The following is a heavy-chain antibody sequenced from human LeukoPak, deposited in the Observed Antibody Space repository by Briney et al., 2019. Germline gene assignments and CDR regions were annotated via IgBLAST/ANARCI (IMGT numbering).Heavy chain of an antibody. CDR3: AVSVAGTWGFDY. CDR2: IYYSGST. V-gene: IGHV4-61*08. D-gene: IGHD6-19*01. Sequence: PSQTLSLTCTVAGGSITNDGYYWSWIRQPPGKGLEWIGYIYYSGSTNYNPSLKSRVTISVDTSKNQFSLKLSSVTAADTAVYYCAVSVAGTWGFDYWGQGTLVTVSS. CDR1: GGSITNDGYY. J-gene: IGHJ4*02.